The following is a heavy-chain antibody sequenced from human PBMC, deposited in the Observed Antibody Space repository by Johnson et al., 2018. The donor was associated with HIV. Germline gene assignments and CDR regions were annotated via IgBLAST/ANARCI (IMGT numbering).Heavy chain of an antibody. CDR3: ARPIARGASDI. D-gene: IGHD3-10*01. J-gene: IGHJ3*02. V-gene: IGHV3-7*05. Sequence: VQLVESGGGLVQPGGSLRLSCAASGFTFSTSWMSWVRQAPGKGLGWVANINQDGVEKYYVGSVRGRFNISRDNPKSALYLQMNSLRAEDTAVYYCARPIARGASDIWGQGTMVTVSS. CDR2: INQDGVEK. CDR1: GFTFSTSW.